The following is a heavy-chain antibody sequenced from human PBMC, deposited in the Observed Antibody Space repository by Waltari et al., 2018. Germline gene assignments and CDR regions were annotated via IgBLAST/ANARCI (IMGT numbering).Heavy chain of an antibody. D-gene: IGHD3-10*01. CDR3: ARDSGSGSLHH. CDR1: GYIFTRYA. CDR2: INIGNGNT. J-gene: IGHJ4*02. V-gene: IGHV1-3*04. Sequence: QVQLVQSGAEVKKPGASVKVSCRASGYIFTRYAIHWVRQAPGQRLEWMGWINIGNGNTRYSQRFQDRVSITSDTSASTAYMDLSSLRSEDTAVYYCARDSGSGSLHHWGQGTLVTVSS.